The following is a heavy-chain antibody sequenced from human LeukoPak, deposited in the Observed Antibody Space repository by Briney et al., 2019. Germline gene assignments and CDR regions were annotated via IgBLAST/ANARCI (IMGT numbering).Heavy chain of an antibody. D-gene: IGHD3-10*01. Sequence: SETLSLTCTVSGGSISSYYWSWIRQPAGKGLEWIGRIYTSGSTNYNPSLKSRVTMSVDTSKNQFSLKLSSVTAADTAVYYCARDRDYYGSGQEGDWGQGTLVTVSS. CDR2: IYTSGST. CDR3: ARDRDYYGSGQEGD. CDR1: GGSISSYY. J-gene: IGHJ4*02. V-gene: IGHV4-4*07.